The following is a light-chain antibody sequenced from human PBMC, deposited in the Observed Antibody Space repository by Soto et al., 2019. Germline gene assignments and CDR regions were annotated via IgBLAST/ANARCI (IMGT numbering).Light chain of an antibody. CDR2: GAS. Sequence: EIVMMQSPATLSVSPGERATLSCRASQSVSSNVAWYQQKPGQAPRLLIYGASTRATGIPARFSGSGSGTEFTLTINSLQSEDFAVYYCQQYNNWPPKHTFGPGTKLEIK. V-gene: IGKV3-15*01. J-gene: IGKJ2*01. CDR1: QSVSSN. CDR3: QQYNNWPPKHT.